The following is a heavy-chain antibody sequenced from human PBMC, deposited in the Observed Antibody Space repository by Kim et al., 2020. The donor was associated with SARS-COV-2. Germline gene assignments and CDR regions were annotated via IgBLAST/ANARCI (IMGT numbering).Heavy chain of an antibody. CDR2: ISDSGVGT. V-gene: IGHV3-23*01. J-gene: IGHJ4*02. CDR3: EASDF. Sequence: ISDSGVGTPYADSVKGRFTISRDNSKSTLFLQMSSLRAEDTAIYYCEASDFWGQGALVTVSS.